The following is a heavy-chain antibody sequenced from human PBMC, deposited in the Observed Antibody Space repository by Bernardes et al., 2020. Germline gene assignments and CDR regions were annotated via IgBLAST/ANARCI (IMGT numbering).Heavy chain of an antibody. D-gene: IGHD3-10*01. CDR3: ARGSGASPGGFDL. J-gene: IGHJ2*01. Sequence: GGSLRLSCAASGFTFSDYYMSWIRQAPGKGLEWVSYISSSSSYTNYADSVKGRFTISRDNAKNSLYLQMNSLRAEDTAVYYCARGSGASPGGFDLWGRGTLVTVSS. CDR1: GFTFSDYY. V-gene: IGHV3-11*06. CDR2: ISSSSSYT.